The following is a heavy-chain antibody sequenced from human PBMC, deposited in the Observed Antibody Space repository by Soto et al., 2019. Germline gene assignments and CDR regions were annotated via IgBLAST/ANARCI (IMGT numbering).Heavy chain of an antibody. CDR2: IMPIFATP. CDR1: GGTFSTSA. Sequence: QVQLMQSGAEVKKPGSSVKVSCKASGGTFSTSAISWVRQAPGEGLEWVGGIMPIFATPDYAQKLQGRVTISADQPTATAYLTLTSRTTDDTAVYYCARDKDRQQLGGNYYYILDVWGQGTAITVSS. D-gene: IGHD3-3*02. J-gene: IGHJ6*02. V-gene: IGHV1-69*12. CDR3: ARDKDRQQLGGNYYYILDV.